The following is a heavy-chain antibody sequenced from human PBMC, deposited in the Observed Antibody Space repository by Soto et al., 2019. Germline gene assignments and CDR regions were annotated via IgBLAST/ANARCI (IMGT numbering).Heavy chain of an antibody. Sequence: EMQLLESGGGLVQPGGSLRLSCAVSGFTFSSYGMTWVRQAPGKGLEWISFSSATGSGTYYADSVKGRFTISRDNSKNTLYLQMTSLRADDTAVYYCAKDRLAGGNYGFDSDFWGQGALVIVSS. CDR3: AKDRLAGGNYGFDSDF. J-gene: IGHJ4*02. V-gene: IGHV3-23*01. D-gene: IGHD1-7*01. CDR2: SSATGSGT. CDR1: GFTFSSYG.